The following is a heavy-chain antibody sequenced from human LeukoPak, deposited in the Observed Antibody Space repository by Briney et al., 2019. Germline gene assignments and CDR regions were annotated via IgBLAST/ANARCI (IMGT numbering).Heavy chain of an antibody. CDR1: GVSFSSYA. V-gene: IGHV3-23*01. CDR3: ARHDSFIPY. D-gene: IGHD5-18*01. J-gene: IGHJ4*02. CDR2: ITGSGDST. Sequence: PGGSLRLSCAVSGVSFSSYAVGWVRQTPGKGLQLVSTITGSGDSTFYADSVKGRFTIPRDKTKNTVFLQMHNLRADDTAVYFCARHDSFIPYWGQGALVTVSS.